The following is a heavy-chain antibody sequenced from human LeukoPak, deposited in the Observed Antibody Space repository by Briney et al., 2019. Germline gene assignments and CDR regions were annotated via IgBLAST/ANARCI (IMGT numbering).Heavy chain of an antibody. CDR1: GHSVSIQSAA. CDR3: ARDRRGFDY. V-gene: IGHV6-1*01. J-gene: IGHJ4*02. Sequence: SQTLSLTYAISGHSVSIQSAAWNSLRQSPSRGLEWLGRTYYRSKWYNDYAVSVKSRITINPDTSKNQFSLQINSVTPEDTAVYDCARDRRGFDYWGQGTLVTVSS. CDR2: TYYRSKWYN.